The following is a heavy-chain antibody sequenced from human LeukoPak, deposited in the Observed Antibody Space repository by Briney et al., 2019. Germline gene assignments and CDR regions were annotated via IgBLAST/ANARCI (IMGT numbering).Heavy chain of an antibody. Sequence: GASVKVPCKASGYTFTSYGISWVRQAPGQGLEWMGGIIPIFGTPNYAQKFQGRVTMTTDTSTSTAYMELRSLRSDDTAVYYCARDHAAGWELPLNWFDPWGQGTLVTVSS. CDR1: GYTFTSYG. D-gene: IGHD4-23*01. CDR3: ARDHAAGWELPLNWFDP. J-gene: IGHJ5*02. V-gene: IGHV1-18*01. CDR2: IIPIFGTP.